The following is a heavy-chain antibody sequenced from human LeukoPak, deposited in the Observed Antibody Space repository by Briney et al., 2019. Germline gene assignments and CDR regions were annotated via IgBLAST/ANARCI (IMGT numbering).Heavy chain of an antibody. D-gene: IGHD3-22*01. CDR1: GYTFTGYY. CDR3: ARVGYYYDSSGYFMWDY. J-gene: IGHJ4*02. CDR2: INPNSGGT. V-gene: IGHV1-2*02. Sequence: ASVKVSCKASGYTFTGYYMHWVRQAPGQGLEWMGWINPNSGGTNYAQKFQGRVTMTRDTSISTAYMELSRLRSDDTAVYYCARVGYYYDSSGYFMWDYWGQGTPVTVSS.